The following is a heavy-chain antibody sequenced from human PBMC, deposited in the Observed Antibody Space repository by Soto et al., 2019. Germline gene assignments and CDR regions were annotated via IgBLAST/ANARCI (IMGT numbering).Heavy chain of an antibody. CDR3: ARGGIQLSYAFDY. CDR1: GTSVSNYY. CDR2: IYTSGST. Sequence: SETLSLTCSVSGTSVSNYYWSWVRQPAGKGLEHIGRIYTSGSTSYNPSLKSRVTMSMDTSQTQIYLNLTSVTAADTAVYYCARGGIQLSYAFDYWGQGIQVTVSS. V-gene: IGHV4-4*07. J-gene: IGHJ4*02. D-gene: IGHD5-18*01.